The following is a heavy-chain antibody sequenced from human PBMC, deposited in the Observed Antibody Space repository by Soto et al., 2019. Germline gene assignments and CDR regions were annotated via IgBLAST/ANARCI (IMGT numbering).Heavy chain of an antibody. D-gene: IGHD3-22*01. CDR3: TRYDSSGYYSAGEYFQH. Sequence: GGSLRLSCTASGFTFGDYAMSWVRQAPGKGLEWVGFIRSKAYGGTTEYAASVKGRFTISRDDSKSIAYLQMSSLKTEDTAVYYCTRYDSSGYYSAGEYFQHWGQGTLVTVSS. J-gene: IGHJ1*01. CDR2: IRSKAYGGTT. CDR1: GFTFGDYA. V-gene: IGHV3-49*04.